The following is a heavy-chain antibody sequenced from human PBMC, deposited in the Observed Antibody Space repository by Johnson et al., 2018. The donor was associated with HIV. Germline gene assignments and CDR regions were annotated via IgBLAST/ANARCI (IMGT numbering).Heavy chain of an antibody. Sequence: QVQLVESGGGVVQPGRSLKISCAGSEFMFRNYAMHWVRLAPGKGLEWVAFIRYDGSDTSYADSVKGRFTISRDNSKNTLYLQMNSLRAEDTAVYYCARDKANWGPSRDVGAFDIWGQGTMVTVSS. J-gene: IGHJ3*02. V-gene: IGHV3-30*02. CDR1: EFMFRNYA. D-gene: IGHD7-27*01. CDR2: IRYDGSDT. CDR3: ARDKANWGPSRDVGAFDI.